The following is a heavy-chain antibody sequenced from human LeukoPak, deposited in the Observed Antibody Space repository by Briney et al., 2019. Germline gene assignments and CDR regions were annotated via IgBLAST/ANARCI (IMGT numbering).Heavy chain of an antibody. V-gene: IGHV3-21*04. CDR2: IDPSSTYI. D-gene: IGHD3-10*01. Sequence: PGGSLRLSCAASGFTFRSYSMNWVRQAPGKGLEWVSAIDPSSTYIHYADSVKGRFTISRDNPDNVVYLQMNSLRAEDTAVYYCARDRTVRPREAFDIWGQGTMVTVSS. CDR1: GFTFRSYS. J-gene: IGHJ3*02. CDR3: ARDRTVRPREAFDI.